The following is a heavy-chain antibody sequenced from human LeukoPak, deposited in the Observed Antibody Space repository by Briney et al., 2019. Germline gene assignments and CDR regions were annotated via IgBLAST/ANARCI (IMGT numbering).Heavy chain of an antibody. D-gene: IGHD2-2*01. CDR3: AKSSTSRYSWFDP. Sequence: ASVKVSCKASGGTFXSYAISWVRQAPGQGLEWMGGIIPIFGTANYAQKFQGRVTITADESTSTAYMELSSLRSEDTAVYYCAKSSTSRYSWFDPWGQGTLVTVSS. V-gene: IGHV1-69*13. J-gene: IGHJ5*02. CDR2: IIPIFGTA. CDR1: GGTFXSYA.